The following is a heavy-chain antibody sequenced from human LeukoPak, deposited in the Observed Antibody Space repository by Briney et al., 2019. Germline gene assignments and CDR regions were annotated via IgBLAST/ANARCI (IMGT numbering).Heavy chain of an antibody. Sequence: SETLSLTCTVSGGSISSTSYYWAWIRQPPGKGLEWIGSIYYSGSTYYNPSLKSRITISVDTSKNQFSLKLSSVTAADTAVYYCARRLAVVTQEIDYWGQGTLVTVSS. V-gene: IGHV4-39*01. CDR1: GGSISSTSYY. D-gene: IGHD4-23*01. J-gene: IGHJ4*02. CDR3: ARRLAVVTQEIDY. CDR2: IYYSGST.